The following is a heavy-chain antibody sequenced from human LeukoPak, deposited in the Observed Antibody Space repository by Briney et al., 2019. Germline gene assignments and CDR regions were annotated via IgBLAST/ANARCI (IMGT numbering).Heavy chain of an antibody. D-gene: IGHD2-15*01. CDR2: INSDGSST. CDR1: GFTFSSYW. V-gene: IGHV3-74*01. J-gene: IGHJ4*02. Sequence: PGGSLRLSCAASGFTFSSYWMHWVRQAPGKGLVWVSRINSDGSSTSYADSVKGRFTISRGNAKNTLYLQMNSLRAEDTAVYYCARGYCSGGSCYYFDYWGQGTLVTVSS. CDR3: ARGYCSGGSCYYFDY.